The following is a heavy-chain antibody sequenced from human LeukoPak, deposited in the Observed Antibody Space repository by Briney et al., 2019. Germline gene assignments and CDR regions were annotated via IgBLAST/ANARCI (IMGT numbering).Heavy chain of an antibody. J-gene: IGHJ5*02. V-gene: IGHV1-69*06. Sequence: ASVKVSCKASGGTFSSYAISWVRQAPGQGLEWMGGIIPIFGTANYAQKFQGRVTITADKSTSTAYMELSSLRSEDTAVYYCARDTWIQPNWFDPWGQGTLVTVSS. D-gene: IGHD5-18*01. CDR2: IIPIFGTA. CDR1: GGTFSSYA. CDR3: ARDTWIQPNWFDP.